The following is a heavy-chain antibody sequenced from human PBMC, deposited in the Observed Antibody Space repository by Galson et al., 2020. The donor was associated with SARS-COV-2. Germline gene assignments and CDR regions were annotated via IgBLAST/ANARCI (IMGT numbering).Heavy chain of an antibody. CDR2: ISAYNGNT. Sequence: ASVKVSCKASGYTFTSYGISWVRQAPGQGLEWMGWISAYNGNTNYAQKLQGRVTMTTDTSTSTAYMELRSLRSDDTAVYYCARAYSSGWKGYDYYGMDVWGQGTTVTVSS. D-gene: IGHD6-19*01. CDR3: ARAYSSGWKGYDYYGMDV. V-gene: IGHV1-18*04. CDR1: GYTFTSYG. J-gene: IGHJ6*02.